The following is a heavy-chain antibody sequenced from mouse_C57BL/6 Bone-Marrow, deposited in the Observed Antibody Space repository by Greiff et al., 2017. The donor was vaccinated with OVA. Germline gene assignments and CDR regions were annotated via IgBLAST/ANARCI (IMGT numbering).Heavy chain of an antibody. CDR1: GYTFTSYS. V-gene: IGHV1-4*01. CDR3: ARMGSNQYCAMDY. J-gene: IGHJ4*01. D-gene: IGHD2-5*01. Sequence: QVQLQQPGAELVRPGASVKLSCKASGYTFTSYSMHWVKQRPGQGLEWIGYINPSSGYTNYNQKFKGKATLTADKSSSTAYMQLSSLTSEDSAVYYCARMGSNQYCAMDYWGQGTTVTVSS. CDR2: INPSSGYT.